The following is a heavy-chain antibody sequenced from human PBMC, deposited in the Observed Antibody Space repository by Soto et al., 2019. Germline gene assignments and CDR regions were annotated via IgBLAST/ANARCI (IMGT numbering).Heavy chain of an antibody. CDR2: IYYSGST. CDR1: GGSISSSSYY. V-gene: IGHV4-39*01. D-gene: IGHD3-10*01. CDR3: ARRQLLWFGKSSYNWFDP. Sequence: SETLSLTCTVSGGSISSSSYYWGWIRQPPGKGLEWIGSIYYSGSTYYNPSLKSRVTISVDTSKNQFSLKLSSVTAADTAVYYCARRQLLWFGKSSYNWFDPWGQGTLVTVSS. J-gene: IGHJ5*02.